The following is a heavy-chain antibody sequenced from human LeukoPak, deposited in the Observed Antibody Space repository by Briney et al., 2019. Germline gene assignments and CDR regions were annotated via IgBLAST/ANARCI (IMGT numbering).Heavy chain of an antibody. CDR2: INHSGST. CDR1: GGSFSGYY. CDR3: ARGNPFIVVVVAATRQYYFDY. J-gene: IGHJ4*02. Sequence: SETLSLTCAVYGGSFSGYYWSWIRQPPGKGLEWIGEINHSGSTNYNPSLKSRVTISVDTSKNQFSLKLSSVTAADTAVYYCARGNPFIVVVVAATRQYYFDYWGQGTLVTVSS. D-gene: IGHD2-15*01. V-gene: IGHV4-34*01.